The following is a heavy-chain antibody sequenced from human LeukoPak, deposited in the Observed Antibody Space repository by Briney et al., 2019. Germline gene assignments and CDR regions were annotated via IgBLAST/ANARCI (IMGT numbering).Heavy chain of an antibody. Sequence: ASVKVSCKASGYTFTNYAMNWVRQAPGQGLEWMGWMNTNTGNPTYAQGFTGRFVFSLDTSVSTAYLQISSLKTEDTAVYYCAVLSYDSSGYYYPFDYWGQGTLVTVSS. CDR1: GYTFTNYA. CDR2: MNTNTGNP. CDR3: AVLSYDSSGYYYPFDY. D-gene: IGHD3-22*01. J-gene: IGHJ4*02. V-gene: IGHV7-4-1*02.